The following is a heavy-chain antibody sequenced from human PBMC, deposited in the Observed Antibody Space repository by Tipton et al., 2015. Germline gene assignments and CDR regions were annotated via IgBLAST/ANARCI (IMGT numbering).Heavy chain of an antibody. Sequence: SLRLSCAASGFSFSDYGMHWVRQAPGKGLEWVAVIWNDGSKREYVPSVKGRFTISRDNSNNTVYLQMNSLRDEDTAVYYCAREMAGSSSLFPYYSGMDVWGQGTTVTVSS. V-gene: IGHV3-33*01. CDR2: IWNDGSKR. CDR3: AREMAGSSSLFPYYSGMDV. D-gene: IGHD6-13*01. J-gene: IGHJ6*02. CDR1: GFSFSDYG.